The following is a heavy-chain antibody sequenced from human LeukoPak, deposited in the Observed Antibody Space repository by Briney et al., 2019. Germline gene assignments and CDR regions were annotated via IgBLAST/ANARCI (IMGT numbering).Heavy chain of an antibody. CDR2: ISSSSSYI. Sequence: GGSLRLSCAASGFTFDDYGMSWVRQAPGKGLEWVSSISSSSSYIYYADSVKGRFTISRDNAKNSLYLQMNSLRAEDTAVYYCAREMIVGASIDYWGQGTLVTVSS. V-gene: IGHV3-21*01. CDR3: AREMIVGASIDY. J-gene: IGHJ4*02. D-gene: IGHD1-26*01. CDR1: GFTFDDYG.